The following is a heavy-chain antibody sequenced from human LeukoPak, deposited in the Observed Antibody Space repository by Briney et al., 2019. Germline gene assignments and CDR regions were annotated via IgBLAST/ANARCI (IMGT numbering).Heavy chain of an antibody. V-gene: IGHV1-2*02. CDR3: ARDRGEIGDYFDY. D-gene: IGHD2-21*01. CDR1: GYTFTGYY. Sequence: GASVKVSCKASGYTFTGYYMHWVRQAPGQGLEWMGWINPNSGGTNYAQKFQGRVTMTRDTSISTAYMALSRLRSDDTAVYYCARDRGEIGDYFDYWGQGTLVTVSS. CDR2: INPNSGGT. J-gene: IGHJ4*02.